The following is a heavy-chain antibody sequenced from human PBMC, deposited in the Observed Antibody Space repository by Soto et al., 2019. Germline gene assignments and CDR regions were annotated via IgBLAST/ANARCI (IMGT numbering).Heavy chain of an antibody. CDR2: ISNDGSKK. J-gene: IGHJ6*01. CDR1: GFTFNSYA. D-gene: IGHD2-15*01. Sequence: GGSLRLSCAASGFTFNSYAMQWVRQAPGKGLEWVAFISNDGSKKYYANSVKDRFTISRDNSKNTLYMQINSLRVEDTAVYFCASGIVVVPSGIPNYSCYGLDVWGQGTTVTVSS. V-gene: IGHV3-30-3*01. CDR3: ASGIVVVPSGIPNYSCYGLDV.